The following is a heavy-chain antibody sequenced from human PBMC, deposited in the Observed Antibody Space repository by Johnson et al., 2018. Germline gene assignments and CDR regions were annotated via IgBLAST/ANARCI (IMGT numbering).Heavy chain of an antibody. D-gene: IGHD6-13*01. V-gene: IGHV3-23*04. CDR3: AAGVGSSSVDY. Sequence: EVQLVQSGGGLVQPGGSLRLSCAASGFTFRSYAMSWVRQAPGKGLEWVSAISGSGGSTYYAKSVKGRFTISRDNSKNTLYLQMNSLRPADTAVYYCAAGVGSSSVDYWCQGTLVTVSS. CDR2: ISGSGGST. CDR1: GFTFRSYA. J-gene: IGHJ4*02.